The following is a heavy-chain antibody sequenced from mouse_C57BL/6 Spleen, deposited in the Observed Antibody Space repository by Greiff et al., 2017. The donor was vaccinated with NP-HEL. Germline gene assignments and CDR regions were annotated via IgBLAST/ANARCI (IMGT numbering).Heavy chain of an antibody. V-gene: IGHV1-72*01. Sequence: QQSCKASGYTFTSYWMHWVKQRPGRGLEWIGRIDPNSGGTKYNEKFKSKATLTVDKPSSTAYMQLSSLTSEDSAVYYCARLLLRYRYFDVWGTGTTVTVSS. CDR2: IDPNSGGT. CDR1: GYTFTSYW. CDR3: ARLLLRYRYFDV. J-gene: IGHJ1*03. D-gene: IGHD1-1*01.